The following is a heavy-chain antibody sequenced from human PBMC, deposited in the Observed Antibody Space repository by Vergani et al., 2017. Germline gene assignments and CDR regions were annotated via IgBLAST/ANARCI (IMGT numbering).Heavy chain of an antibody. CDR3: VKDIAASGNYWYFDL. CDR1: GFTFDDYA. J-gene: IGHJ2*01. CDR2: INWNSDSI. Sequence: EVQLVESGGGLVQPGRSLRLSCAASGFTFDDYAMHWWQAPGKGLEWVSGINWNSDSIAYADSVKGRFTISRDNAKNSLYLQMNSLRAEDTALYYCVKDIAASGNYWYFDLWGRGTLVTVSS. D-gene: IGHD6-13*01. V-gene: IGHV3-9*01.